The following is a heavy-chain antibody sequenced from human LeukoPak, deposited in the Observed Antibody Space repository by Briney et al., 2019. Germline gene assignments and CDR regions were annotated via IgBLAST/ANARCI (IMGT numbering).Heavy chain of an antibody. V-gene: IGHV4-59*12. D-gene: IGHD2-2*02. CDR3: SRGPDCSSTTCYNWGFDY. J-gene: IGHJ4*02. CDR2: IFYIGST. Sequence: KSSETLSLTCTVSGSTISAYYWSWIRQPPGKGLEWFGYIFYIGSTNYNPSLKSRVTISLDTSKNQFSLHLSSVTAADTAVYYCSRGPDCSSTTCYNWGFDYWGQGTLVTVSS. CDR1: GSTISAYY.